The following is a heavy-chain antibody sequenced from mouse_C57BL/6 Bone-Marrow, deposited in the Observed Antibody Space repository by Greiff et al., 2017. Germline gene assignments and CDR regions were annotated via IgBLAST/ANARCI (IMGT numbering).Heavy chain of an antibody. Sequence: QVQLQQSGAELARPGASVKLSCKASGYTFTSYGISWVKQRTGQGLEWIGEIYPRSGNTYYNEKFKGKATLTADKSSSTAYMELRSLTSEDSAVYFCARPITTVVASQFAYWGRGTRVTVSA. CDR2: IYPRSGNT. CDR3: ARPITTVVASQFAY. J-gene: IGHJ3*01. V-gene: IGHV1-81*01. D-gene: IGHD1-1*01. CDR1: GYTFTSYG.